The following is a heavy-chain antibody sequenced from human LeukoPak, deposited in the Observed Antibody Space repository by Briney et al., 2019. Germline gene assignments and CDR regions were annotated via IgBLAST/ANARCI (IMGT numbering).Heavy chain of an antibody. V-gene: IGHV3-30-3*01. Sequence: GRSLRLSCAASGFTFSSYAMHWVRQAPGKGLEWVAVISYDGSNKYYADSVKGRFTISRDNSKNTLYLQMNSLRAADTAVYYCANHPYSNSYMDVWGKGTTVTVSS. CDR2: ISYDGSNK. CDR3: ANHPYSNSYMDV. CDR1: GFTFSSYA. D-gene: IGHD4-11*01. J-gene: IGHJ6*03.